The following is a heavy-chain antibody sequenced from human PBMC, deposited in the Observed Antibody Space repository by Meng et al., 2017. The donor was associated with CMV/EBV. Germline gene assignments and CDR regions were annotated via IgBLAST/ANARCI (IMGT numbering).Heavy chain of an antibody. D-gene: IGHD2-8*01. CDR3: ARYEGRRSFDY. Sequence: GESLKISCAASGFTFSSYSMNWVRQAPGKGLEWVSYISSSGSTIYYADSVKGRFTISRDNAKNSLYLQMNSLRAEDTAVYYCARYEGRRSFDYWGQGTLVTVSS. V-gene: IGHV3-48*04. CDR2: ISSSGSTI. J-gene: IGHJ4*02. CDR1: GFTFSSYS.